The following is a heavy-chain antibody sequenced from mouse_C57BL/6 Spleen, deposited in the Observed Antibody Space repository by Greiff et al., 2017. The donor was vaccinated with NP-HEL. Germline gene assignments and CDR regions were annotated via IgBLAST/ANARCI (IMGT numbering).Heavy chain of an antibody. V-gene: IGHV1-22*01. CDR2: INPNNGGT. CDR3: ARVGFGC. CDR1: GYTFTDYN. Sequence: EVKLQEPGPELVKPGASVKMSCKASGYTFTDYNMHWVKQSPGKSLEWIGYINPNNGGTSYNQKFKGKATLTVNKSSSTAYMELRCLTSEDSAVYDCARVGFGCWGKGTTLTVSS. D-gene: IGHD1-1*02. J-gene: IGHJ2*01.